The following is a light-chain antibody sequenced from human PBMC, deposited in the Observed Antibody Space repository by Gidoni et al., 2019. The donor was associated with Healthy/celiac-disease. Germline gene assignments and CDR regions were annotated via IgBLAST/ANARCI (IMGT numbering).Light chain of an antibody. Sequence: QSALTQPLSVSGSPGQSITISCTGTSSDVGGYNYVSWYQQHPVKAPKLMIYEVSKRPSGVSNRFSGSKSGNTASLTISGLQAEDEADYYCSSYTSSSTHYVFGTGTKVTVL. J-gene: IGLJ1*01. CDR1: SSDVGGYNY. V-gene: IGLV2-14*01. CDR2: EVS. CDR3: SSYTSSSTHYV.